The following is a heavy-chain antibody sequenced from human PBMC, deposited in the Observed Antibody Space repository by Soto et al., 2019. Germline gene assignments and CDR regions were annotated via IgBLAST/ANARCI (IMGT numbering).Heavy chain of an antibody. CDR3: ARDIGGPGSLRDYDSSGYHDY. D-gene: IGHD3-22*01. Sequence: ASVEVSWKASGGSFRSYASSWVRQDTEKGLEWMGGIIPIFGTANYAQKFQGRVTITADESTSTAYMELSSLRSEDTAVYYCARDIGGPGSLRDYDSSGYHDYWGQGTLVTVSS. CDR1: GGSFRSYA. V-gene: IGHV1-69*13. CDR2: IIPIFGTA. J-gene: IGHJ4*02.